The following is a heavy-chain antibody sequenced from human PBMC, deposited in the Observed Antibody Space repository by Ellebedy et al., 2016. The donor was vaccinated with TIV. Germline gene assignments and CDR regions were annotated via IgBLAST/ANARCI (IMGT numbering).Heavy chain of an antibody. CDR3: ERGGSVLVDY. J-gene: IGHJ4*02. CDR1: GFTFSNFW. V-gene: IGHV3-74*01. Sequence: PGGSLRLSCAASGFTFSNFWMHWVRQVPGKGLLWVSRSNGDGSLTNYADSVTGRFTVSRDNAKNTLDLQMDSLRAEDTAIYYCERGGSVLVDYWGQGTLVTVSS. CDR2: SNGDGSLT. D-gene: IGHD2-15*01.